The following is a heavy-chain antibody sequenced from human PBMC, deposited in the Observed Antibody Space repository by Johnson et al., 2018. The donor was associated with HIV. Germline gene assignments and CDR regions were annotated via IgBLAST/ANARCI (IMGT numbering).Heavy chain of an antibody. Sequence: VQLVESGGGLVQPGGSLKLSCAASGFTFSGSAVHWVRQASGKGLAWVGRIRSKPNNYATAYAASVKGRFTISRDDSENTAYLQMNSLKTEDSAVYYCSRLQETYYYDNNCYSNDAFDIWGQGTMVTISS. CDR3: SRLQETYYYDNNCYSNDAFDI. V-gene: IGHV3-73*02. D-gene: IGHD3-22*01. CDR2: IRSKPNNYAT. J-gene: IGHJ3*02. CDR1: GFTFSGSA.